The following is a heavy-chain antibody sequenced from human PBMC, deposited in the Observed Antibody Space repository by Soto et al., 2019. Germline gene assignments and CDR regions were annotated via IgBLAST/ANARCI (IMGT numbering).Heavy chain of an antibody. CDR3: ARDSPGIQLWYTHYYYYGMDV. D-gene: IGHD5-18*01. Sequence: GGSLRLSCAASGFTFSSYSMNWVRQAPGKGLEWVSSISSSSSYIYYADSVKGRFTISRDNAKNSLYLQMNSLRAEDTAVYYCARDSPGIQLWYTHYYYYGMDVWGQGTTVTVSS. V-gene: IGHV3-21*01. CDR1: GFTFSSYS. CDR2: ISSSSSYI. J-gene: IGHJ6*02.